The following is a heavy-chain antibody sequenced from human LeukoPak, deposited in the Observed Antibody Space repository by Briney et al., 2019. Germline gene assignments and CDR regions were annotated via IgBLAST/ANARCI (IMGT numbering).Heavy chain of an antibody. CDR2: ISSGGSTI. V-gene: IGHV3-11*04. J-gene: IGHJ4*02. D-gene: IGHD3-22*01. Sequence: GGSLRLSCAASGFTFSDYYMSWIRQAPGKGLEWVSYISSGGSTISYADSVKGRFTISRDNAKNTLYLQMNSLRAEDTAVYYCAKDQFYDSSGVFDYWGQGTLVTVSS. CDR1: GFTFSDYY. CDR3: AKDQFYDSSGVFDY.